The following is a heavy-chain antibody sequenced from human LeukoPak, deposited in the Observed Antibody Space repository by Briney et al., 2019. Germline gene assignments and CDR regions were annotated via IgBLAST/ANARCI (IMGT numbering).Heavy chain of an antibody. J-gene: IGHJ4*02. CDR2: INHGGGT. CDR3: ARGEDGTGDYRPTYFDS. D-gene: IGHD4-17*01. Sequence: ETLSLTCAVYGGSFSDYFWNWIRQTPGKGLEWIGEINHGGGTNYNPSLKSRATISVDTSKKQFSLNLTSVTAADTAVYYCARGEDGTGDYRPTYFDSWGQGTLVTVSS. CDR1: GGSFSDYF. V-gene: IGHV4-34*01.